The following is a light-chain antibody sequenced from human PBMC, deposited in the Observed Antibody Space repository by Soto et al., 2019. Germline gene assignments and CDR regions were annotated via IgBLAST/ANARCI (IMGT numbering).Light chain of an antibody. J-gene: IGKJ1*01. CDR1: QSISTW. CDR2: KAS. V-gene: IGKV1-5*03. CDR3: QQYNTYSWT. Sequence: DIQMTQSPSTLSASVGDRVTITCRASQSISTWLAWYQQKPGKGPTLLIYKASRLESGVPSRFSGSGSGTEFALTISSLQPADFVTYYCQQYNTYSWTFGQGTKVDIK.